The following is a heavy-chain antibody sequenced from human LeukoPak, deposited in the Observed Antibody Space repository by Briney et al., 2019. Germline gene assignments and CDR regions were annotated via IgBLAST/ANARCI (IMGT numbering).Heavy chain of an antibody. CDR2: ISWNSGSI. J-gene: IGHJ3*02. D-gene: IGHD1-26*01. CDR3: AKDKSTVKIVGAKVGGAFDI. Sequence: PGRSLRLSCAASGFTFDDYAMHWVRQAPGKGLEWVSGISWNSGSIGYADSVKGRFTISRDNAKNSLYLQMNSLRAEDTALYYCAKDKSTVKIVGAKVGGAFDIWGQGTMVTVSS. CDR1: GFTFDDYA. V-gene: IGHV3-9*01.